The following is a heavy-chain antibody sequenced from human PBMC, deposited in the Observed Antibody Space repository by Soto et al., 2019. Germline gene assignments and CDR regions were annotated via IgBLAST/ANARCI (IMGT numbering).Heavy chain of an antibody. CDR1: GFTFSSYA. CDR3: AKDSVCSGGSCYSGPAGILDY. J-gene: IGHJ4*02. Sequence: EVQLLESGGGLVQPGGSLRLSCAASGFTFSSYAMSWVRQAPGKGLEWVSAISGSGGSTYYADSVKGRFTISRDNSKNTLYLQMNSLRAEDTAVYYCAKDSVCSGGSCYSGPAGILDYWGQGTLVTVSS. V-gene: IGHV3-23*01. D-gene: IGHD2-15*01. CDR2: ISGSGGST.